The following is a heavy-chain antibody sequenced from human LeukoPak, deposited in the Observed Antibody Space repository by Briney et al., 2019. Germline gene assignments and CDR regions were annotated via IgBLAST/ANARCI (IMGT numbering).Heavy chain of an antibody. D-gene: IGHD3-16*01. J-gene: IGHJ4*02. Sequence: GRSLRLSCAASGFTFSSYGMHWVRQAPGKGLEWVAVISYDGSNKYYADSVKGRFTISRDNSKNTLYLQMNSLRAEDTAVYHCAKVGVDGYWGQGTLVTVSS. CDR1: GFTFSSYG. V-gene: IGHV3-30*18. CDR3: AKVGVDGY. CDR2: ISYDGSNK.